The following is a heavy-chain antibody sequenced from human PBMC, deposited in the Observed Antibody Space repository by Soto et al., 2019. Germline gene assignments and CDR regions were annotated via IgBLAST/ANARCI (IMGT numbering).Heavy chain of an antibody. CDR1: GFTFSSYG. Sequence: QVQLVESGGGVVQPGRSLRLSCAASGFTFSSYGMHWVRQAPGKGLEWVAVISYDGSNKYYADSVKGRFTISRDNSKNTLYLQMNSLRAEDTAVYYCAKDMSRSRSGYYVSFDYWGQGTLVTVSS. CDR2: ISYDGSNK. J-gene: IGHJ4*02. D-gene: IGHD3-3*01. V-gene: IGHV3-30*18. CDR3: AKDMSRSRSGYYVSFDY.